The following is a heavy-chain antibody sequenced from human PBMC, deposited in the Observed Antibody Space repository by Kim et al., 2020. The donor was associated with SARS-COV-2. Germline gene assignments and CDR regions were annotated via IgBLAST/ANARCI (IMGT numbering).Heavy chain of an antibody. CDR1: GFTFSAYA. CDR2: INGDSRYI. CDR3: ARFVWASTRCYGSHYFDE. V-gene: IGHV3-21*01. J-gene: IGHJ4*02. Sequence: GGSLRLSCAASGFTFSAYALEWVRQAPGKGLEWVSSINGDSRYIYYADSVKGRFTISRDNAENSLYLQMNSLRAEDMAVYYCARFVWASTRCYGSHYFDEGGQGTLVTVST. D-gene: IGHD2-2*01.